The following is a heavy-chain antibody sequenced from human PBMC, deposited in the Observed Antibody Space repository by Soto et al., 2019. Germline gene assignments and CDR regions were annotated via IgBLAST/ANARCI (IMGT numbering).Heavy chain of an antibody. CDR3: ASGHGDDICYHDY. CDR1: GYTFSTYI. J-gene: IGHJ4*02. D-gene: IGHD2-21*01. CDR2: INVGKSNT. V-gene: IGHV1-3*01. Sequence: ASVKVSCKTSGYTFSTYILYWMRQAPGQRLEWMGWINVGKSNTKYSEKFQDRVTITRDTSASTADMKLSSLRSEVKAVYYGASGHGDDICYHDYWGQGTRVTVSS.